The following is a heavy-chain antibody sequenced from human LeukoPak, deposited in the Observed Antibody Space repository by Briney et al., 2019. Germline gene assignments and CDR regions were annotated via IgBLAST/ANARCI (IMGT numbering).Heavy chain of an antibody. V-gene: IGHV3-33*06. D-gene: IGHD3-22*01. J-gene: IGHJ4*02. CDR3: AKKGYYDGSGYYMYYFDP. CDR1: GFTFSSYA. CDR2: ISDDGNNK. Sequence: GGSLRLSCAASGFTFSSYAMHWVRQAPGKGLEWVAIISDDGNNKGYADSVTGRFTISRDNSKNTLYLQMNSLRAEDTAVYYCAKKGYYDGSGYYMYYFDPWGQGTLVTVSS.